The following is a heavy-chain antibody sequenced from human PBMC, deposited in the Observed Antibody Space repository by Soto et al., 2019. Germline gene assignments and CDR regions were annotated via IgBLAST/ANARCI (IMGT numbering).Heavy chain of an antibody. CDR1: GDSVSSNSAA. CDR3: ERVAVIRYYYYGMDV. Sequence: SQTLSLTCAISGDSVSSNSAAWNWIRQPPSRGLEWLGRTYYRSKWYNDSAVSVTSPITINPDTSTNQSSLPLNSVTPEATAVYYCERVAVIRYYYYGMDVWGQGTTVTVSS. D-gene: IGHD2-21*01. V-gene: IGHV6-1*01. J-gene: IGHJ6*02. CDR2: TYYRSKWYN.